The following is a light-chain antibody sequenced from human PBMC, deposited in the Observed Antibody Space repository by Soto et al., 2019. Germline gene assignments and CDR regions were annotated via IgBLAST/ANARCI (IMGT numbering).Light chain of an antibody. CDR1: QSVSSN. CDR2: GAP. CDR3: QQYNKWRT. Sequence: IVMTQSPDTLSASPGERATLSCRASQSVSSNLAWYQQKPGQAPRLLIYGAPTRATGIPARISGSGSGTEFTLTITSLQSEDFAVYYCQQYNKWRTFGQGTRWIS. V-gene: IGKV3-15*01. J-gene: IGKJ1*01.